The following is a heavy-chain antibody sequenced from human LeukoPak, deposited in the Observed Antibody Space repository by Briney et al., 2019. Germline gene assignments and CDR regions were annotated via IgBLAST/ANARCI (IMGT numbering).Heavy chain of an antibody. CDR1: GFTFSSYS. Sequence: KPGGSLRLSCVASGFTFSSYSMSWVRQAPGKGLEWVSYISSSSSTIYYADSVRGRFTISRDNAKNSLYLQMTSLRDEDTAVYYCAKGSTFGDLNYFDSWGQGALVSVSS. V-gene: IGHV3-48*02. CDR3: AKGSTFGDLNYFDS. J-gene: IGHJ4*02. CDR2: ISSSSSTI. D-gene: IGHD4-17*01.